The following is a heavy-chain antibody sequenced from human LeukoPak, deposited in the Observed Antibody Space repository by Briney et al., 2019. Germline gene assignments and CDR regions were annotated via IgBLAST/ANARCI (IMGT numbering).Heavy chain of an antibody. D-gene: IGHD4-17*01. Sequence: PGGSLRFSCAASGFTFSSYSMNWVRQAPGKGLEWVSSISSSSSYIYYADSVKGRFTISRDNAKNSLYLQMNSLRAEDTAVYYCARDSGDYGDDFYYYYGMDVWGQGTTVTVSS. CDR1: GFTFSSYS. V-gene: IGHV3-21*01. CDR3: ARDSGDYGDDFYYYYGMDV. J-gene: IGHJ6*02. CDR2: ISSSSSYI.